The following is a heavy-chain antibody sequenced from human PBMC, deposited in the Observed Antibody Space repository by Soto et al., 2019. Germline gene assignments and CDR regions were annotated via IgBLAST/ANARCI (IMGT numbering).Heavy chain of an antibody. J-gene: IGHJ6*02. CDR3: ARRGGSSSRYYYYALDV. D-gene: IGHD6-6*01. CDR2: IYSNGDT. Sequence: SETLSLTCSVSSGSMNTGGYYWSWIRQHPGKGLEWIGYIYSNGDTYYNPSLKSRVTISIDTSKNQFSLNLTSVTAADTAVYYCARRGGSSSRYYYYALDVWGLGTTVTVSS. CDR1: SGSMNTGGYY. V-gene: IGHV4-31*03.